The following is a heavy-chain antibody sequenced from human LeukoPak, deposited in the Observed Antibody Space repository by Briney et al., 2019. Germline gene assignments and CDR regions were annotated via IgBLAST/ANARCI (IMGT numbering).Heavy chain of an antibody. CDR1: GFTFSDYY. J-gene: IGHJ4*02. CDR3: AKALIPKQAAGLFDY. CDR2: LSSGGSMI. Sequence: PGGSLRLSCAASGFTFSDYYINWIRHAPGMGLEWVAYLSSGGSMIYYADSVKGRFTISRDNAKNSVYLQMNSLRAEDTAVYYCAKALIPKQAAGLFDYWGQGTLVTVSS. V-gene: IGHV3-11*01. D-gene: IGHD6-13*01.